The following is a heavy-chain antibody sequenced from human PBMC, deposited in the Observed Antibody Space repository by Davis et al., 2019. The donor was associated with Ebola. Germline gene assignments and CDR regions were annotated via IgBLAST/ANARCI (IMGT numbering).Heavy chain of an antibody. Sequence: SETLSLTCTVSGGSISSGDYYWSWIRQPPGKGLEWIGYIYYSGSTYYNPSLKSRVTISVDTSKNQFSLKLSSVTAADTAVYYCARSPLYSGSYSFDYWGQGTLVTVSS. CDR1: GGSISSGDYY. CDR2: IYYSGST. V-gene: IGHV4-30-4*01. D-gene: IGHD1-26*01. J-gene: IGHJ4*02. CDR3: ARSPLYSGSYSFDY.